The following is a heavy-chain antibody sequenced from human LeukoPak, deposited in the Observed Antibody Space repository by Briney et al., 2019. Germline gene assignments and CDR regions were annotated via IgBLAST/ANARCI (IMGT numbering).Heavy chain of an antibody. V-gene: IGHV3-21*01. CDR1: GFTFSSYS. CDR3: ARGIAVAGTGDY. Sequence: GGSLRLSCAASGFTFSSYSMNWVRQAPGKGLEWVSSISSSSSYIYYADSVKGRFTISRDNAKNSLYLQMNSLRAEDTAVYYCARGIAVAGTGDYWGQGTLDTVSS. J-gene: IGHJ4*02. D-gene: IGHD6-19*01. CDR2: ISSSSSYI.